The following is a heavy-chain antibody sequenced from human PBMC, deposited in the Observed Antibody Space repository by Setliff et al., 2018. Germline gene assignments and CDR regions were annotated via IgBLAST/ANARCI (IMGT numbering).Heavy chain of an antibody. CDR3: ASSVDYYDRSGYPYAMDV. V-gene: IGHV1-18*01. D-gene: IGHD3-22*01. CDR2: ISVYNGNT. Sequence: ASVKVPCKASGYTFTRNGINWVRQAPGQGLEWMGWISVYNGNTHYAQKFQGRVTMTTDTSTTTAYMDLRSLRSDDTAVYYCASSVDYYDRSGYPYAMDVWGQGTTVTVSS. CDR1: GYTFTRNG. J-gene: IGHJ6*02.